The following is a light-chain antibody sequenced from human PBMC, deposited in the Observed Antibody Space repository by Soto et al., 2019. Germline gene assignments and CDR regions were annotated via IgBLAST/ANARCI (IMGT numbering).Light chain of an antibody. Sequence: EIVLTQSPGTLSLSPGERATLSCRASQTVTNTYFAWYQQKSGQAPNFLIYGASNRATGIPDRFSGSGSGTDFTLTISRLALEDFAVYYCQRYGTLPPTFGGGTKVEI. CDR2: GAS. CDR1: QTVTNTY. V-gene: IGKV3-20*01. J-gene: IGKJ4*01. CDR3: QRYGTLPPT.